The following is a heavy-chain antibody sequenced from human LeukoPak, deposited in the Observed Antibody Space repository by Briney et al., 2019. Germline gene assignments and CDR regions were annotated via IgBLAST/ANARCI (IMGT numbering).Heavy chain of an antibody. CDR1: GGTFSSYA. D-gene: IGHD6-19*01. CDR3: ARDSRIAVAEDGMDV. V-gene: IGHV1-2*06. J-gene: IGHJ6*02. CDR2: INPNSGGT. Sequence: ASVTVSCKASGGTFSSYAISWVRQAPGQGLEWMGRINPNSGGTNYAQKFQGRVTMTRDTSISTAYMELSRLRSDDTAVYYCARDSRIAVAEDGMDVWGQGTTVTVSS.